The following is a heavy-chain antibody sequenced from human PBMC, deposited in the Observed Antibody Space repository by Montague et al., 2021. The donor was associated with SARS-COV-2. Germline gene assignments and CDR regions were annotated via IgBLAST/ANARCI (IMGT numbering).Heavy chain of an antibody. CDR2: FSSVGGT. CDR3: ARETMKADVFDI. V-gene: IGHV4-59*02. Sequence: SETLSLTCTVSGDSVGSPDWGWIRQSPGKGLEWIGYFSSVGGTDYNPSLKSRATISRDTPKNQFSLKVSSVTAADTAVYYCARETMKADVFDIWGQGTLVTVS. CDR1: GDSVGSPD. D-gene: IGHD1-14*01. J-gene: IGHJ3*02.